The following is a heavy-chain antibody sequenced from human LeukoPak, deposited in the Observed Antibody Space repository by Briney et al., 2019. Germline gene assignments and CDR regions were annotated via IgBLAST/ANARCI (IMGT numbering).Heavy chain of an antibody. CDR3: ARGQGRDGYNGILDY. D-gene: IGHD5-24*01. CDR1: GGSFSCYY. CDR2: INPSGTT. J-gene: IGHJ4*02. V-gene: IGHV4-34*01. Sequence: SETLSLTCAVYGGSFSCYYWTWIRQPPGKGLEWIGEINPSGTTNYNPSLKSRVTISVDRSKNQFSLKLRSVTAADTAVFYCARGQGRDGYNGILDYWGQGALVTVSS.